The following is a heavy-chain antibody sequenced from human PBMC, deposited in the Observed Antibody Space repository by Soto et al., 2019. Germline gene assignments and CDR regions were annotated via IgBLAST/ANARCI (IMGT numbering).Heavy chain of an antibody. J-gene: IGHJ2*01. D-gene: IGHD4-17*01. V-gene: IGHV3-21*01. CDR1: GFTFSSYS. Sequence: EVQLVESGGGLVKPGGSLRLSCAASGFTFSSYSMNWVRQAPGKGLEWVSSISSSSSYIYYADSVKGRFTISRDNAKNSLYLQMNSLRAEDTAVYYCARDPFYGDSYWYFDLWGRGTLVTVSS. CDR2: ISSSSSYI. CDR3: ARDPFYGDSYWYFDL.